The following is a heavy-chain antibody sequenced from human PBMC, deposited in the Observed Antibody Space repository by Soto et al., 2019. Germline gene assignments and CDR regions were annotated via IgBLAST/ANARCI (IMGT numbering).Heavy chain of an antibody. CDR3: ARDQTDSGSYYNVSRGRSGFGC. J-gene: IGHJ4*02. CDR1: GYTFTSYY. D-gene: IGHD3-10*01. V-gene: IGHV1-46*01. Sequence: QVQLVQSGAGVKKPGASVKVSCKASGYTFTSYYMHWVRQAPGQGLEWMGIINPSGGSTSYARKCPGRVTMTRDTSTSTVYMELSSLRSEDKAVYYCARDQTDSGSYYNVSRGRSGFGCWGQGTLVTVSS. CDR2: INPSGGST.